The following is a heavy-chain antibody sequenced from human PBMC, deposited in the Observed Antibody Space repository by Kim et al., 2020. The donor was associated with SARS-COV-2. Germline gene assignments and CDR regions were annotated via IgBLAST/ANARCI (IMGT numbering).Heavy chain of an antibody. D-gene: IGHD3-10*01. CDR3: AKESGSGSYYAWTYYYYGMDV. J-gene: IGHJ6*02. V-gene: IGHV3-30*18. Sequence: GGSLRLSCAASGFIFSSYGMHWVRQAPGKGLEWVAVISYDGSNKYYADSVKGRFTISRDNSKNTLYLQMNSLRAEDTAVYYCAKESGSGSYYAWTYYYYGMDVWVQGTTVTVSS. CDR1: GFIFSSYG. CDR2: ISYDGSNK.